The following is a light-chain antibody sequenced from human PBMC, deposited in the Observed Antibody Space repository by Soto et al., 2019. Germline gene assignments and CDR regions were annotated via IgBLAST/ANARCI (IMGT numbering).Light chain of an antibody. J-gene: IGKJ2*01. CDR2: GAS. CDR1: QSVSSSY. Sequence: EIVLTQSPGTLSLSPGERATLSCRASQSVSSSYLAWYQQKPGQAPRLLIYGASSRATGIPVRFSGCGSGTDFTLTISRLEAEAFSVYYYQQYGSSPYTFGQGTKLEIK. CDR3: QQYGSSPYT. V-gene: IGKV3-20*01.